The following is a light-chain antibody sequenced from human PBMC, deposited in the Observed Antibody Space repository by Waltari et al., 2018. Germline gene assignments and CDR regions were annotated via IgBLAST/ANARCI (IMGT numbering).Light chain of an antibody. CDR1: APNIGGNL. Sequence: QSVLTQPPSASGTPGQRVTISCSGSAPNIGGNLLTWSQQLPGKAPKLLIYRSDLRPSGVPDRFSGSKSGTSASLAISGLQSEDEADYFCASWDDSMNGHWVFGGGTKVTVL. CDR3: ASWDDSMNGHWV. J-gene: IGLJ3*02. CDR2: RSD. V-gene: IGLV1-44*01.